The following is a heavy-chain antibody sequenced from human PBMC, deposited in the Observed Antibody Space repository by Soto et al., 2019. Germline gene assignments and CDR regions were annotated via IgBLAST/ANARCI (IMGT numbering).Heavy chain of an antibody. CDR3: TKHLSNGSPDY. V-gene: IGHV3-23*01. J-gene: IGHJ4*02. CDR1: GFPFRSYA. CDR2: ISGSGGGT. Sequence: PGGSLRLSCAASGFPFRSYAMSWVRQAPGKGLEWVSLISGSGGGTYYADSVKGRFTISRDNAKNTLYLQMNSLRAEDTAVFYCTKHLSNGSPDYWGQGTLVTVS. D-gene: IGHD2-8*01.